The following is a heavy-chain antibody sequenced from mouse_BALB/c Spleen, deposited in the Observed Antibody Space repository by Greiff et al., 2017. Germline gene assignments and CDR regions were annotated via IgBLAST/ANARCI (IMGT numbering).Heavy chain of an antibody. CDR2: ISSGSSTI. V-gene: IGHV5-17*02. Sequence: EVQRVESGGGLVQPGGSRKLSCAASGFTFSSFGMHWVRQAPEKGLEWVAYISSGSSTIYYADTVKGRFTISRDNPKNTLFLQMTSLRSEDTAMYYCARYYDYLFDYWGQGTTLTVSS. CDR3: ARYYDYLFDY. J-gene: IGHJ2*01. D-gene: IGHD2-4*01. CDR1: GFTFSSFG.